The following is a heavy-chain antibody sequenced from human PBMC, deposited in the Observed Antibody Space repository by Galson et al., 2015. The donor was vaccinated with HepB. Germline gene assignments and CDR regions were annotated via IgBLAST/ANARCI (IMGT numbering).Heavy chain of an antibody. J-gene: IGHJ3*02. CDR1: GYSFTSYW. CDR2: IDPSDSYT. D-gene: IGHD4-17*01. Sequence: QSGAEVKKPGESLRISCKGSGYSFTSYWISWVRQMPGKGLEWMGRIDPSDSYTNYSPSFQGHVTISADKSISTAYLQWGSLKASDTAIYYCARQQPSETVTTAFDIWGQGTMVTVAS. CDR3: ARQQPSETVTTAFDI. V-gene: IGHV5-10-1*01.